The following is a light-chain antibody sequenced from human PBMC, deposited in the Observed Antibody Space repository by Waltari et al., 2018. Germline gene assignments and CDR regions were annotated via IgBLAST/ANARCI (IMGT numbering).Light chain of an antibody. CDR2: DAS. V-gene: IGKV3-20*01. CDR3: QMYVRLPVT. J-gene: IGKJ1*01. CDR1: QSVSSSY. Sequence: EIVLTQSPGTLSLSPGERATLSCRASQSVSSSYLAWYQQKPGQAPRLLIYDASSRATGISDKFSGSGSGTDFSLTISRVEPEDFAVYFCQMYVRLPVTFGQGTKVEVK.